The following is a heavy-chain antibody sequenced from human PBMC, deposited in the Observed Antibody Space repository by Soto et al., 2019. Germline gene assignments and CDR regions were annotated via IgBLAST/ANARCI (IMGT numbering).Heavy chain of an antibody. CDR2: ISGSGGST. CDR3: ARDLGYCSSTSCYVAAFDI. Sequence: GGCLVRYGARSGLTLNSYEISWVRQAPGKGLEWVSAISGSGGSTYYVDSVKGRFTISRDNAKNSLYLQMNSLRAEDTAVYYCARDLGYCSSTSCYVAAFDIWGQGTMVTVSS. CDR1: GLTLNSYE. J-gene: IGHJ3*02. D-gene: IGHD2-2*01. V-gene: IGHV3-23*01.